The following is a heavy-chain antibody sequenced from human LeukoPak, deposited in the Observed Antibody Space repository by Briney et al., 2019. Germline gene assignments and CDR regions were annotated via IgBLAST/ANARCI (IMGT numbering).Heavy chain of an antibody. CDR3: ARGWGWQRLHF. J-gene: IGHJ4*02. D-gene: IGHD5-12*01. Sequence: SETLSLTCTVYGGSFSDSYWTWIRQPPGKGLEWIGEINRSGITAYNPSLKSRVTMSVDRSKNQFSLKLTSVTAADTAVYYCARGWGWQRLHFWGQGTLVTVSS. V-gene: IGHV4-34*01. CDR2: INRSGIT. CDR1: GGSFSDSY.